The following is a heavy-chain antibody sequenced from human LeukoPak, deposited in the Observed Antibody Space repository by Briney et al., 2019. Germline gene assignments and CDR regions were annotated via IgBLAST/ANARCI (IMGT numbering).Heavy chain of an antibody. CDR1: GFTFSGYA. CDR3: AKDRYYDFWSGYYKGSYYFDY. V-gene: IGHV3-23*01. Sequence: GGSLRLSCAASGFTFSGYAMSWVRQAPGKGLEWVSAISGSGGSTYYADSVKGRFTISRDNSKNTLYLQMNSLRAEDTAVYYCAKDRYYDFWSGYYKGSYYFDYWGQGTLVTVSS. CDR2: ISGSGGST. D-gene: IGHD3-3*01. J-gene: IGHJ4*02.